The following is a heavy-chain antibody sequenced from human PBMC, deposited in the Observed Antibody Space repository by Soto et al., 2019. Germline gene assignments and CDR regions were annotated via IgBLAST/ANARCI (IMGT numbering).Heavy chain of an antibody. CDR3: ARDPTQWLRQYYFDY. CDR1: GFTFSSYS. V-gene: IGHV3-21*01. CDR2: ISSSSYI. D-gene: IGHD5-12*01. J-gene: IGHJ4*02. Sequence: GSLRLSCAASGFTFSSYSMNWVRQAPGKGLEWVSSISSSSYIYYAGSVKGRFTISRDNAKNSLYLQMNSLRAEDTAVYYCARDPTQWLRQYYFDYWGQGTLVTVSS.